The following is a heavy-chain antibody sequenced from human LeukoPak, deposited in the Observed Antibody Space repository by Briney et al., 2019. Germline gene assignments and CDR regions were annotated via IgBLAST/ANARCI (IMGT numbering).Heavy chain of an antibody. V-gene: IGHV3-9*01. CDR2: ISWNSGSI. D-gene: IGHD5-18*01. CDR1: GFTFDDYA. J-gene: IGHJ4*02. CDR3: AKGGIQLWSAPFDY. Sequence: QSGRSLRLSCAASGFTFDDYAMHWVRQAPGKGLEWVSGISWNSGSIVYADSVKGRFTISRDNAKNSLYLQMNRLRAEGTGLYYLAKGGIQLWSAPFDYWGQGTLDTVSS.